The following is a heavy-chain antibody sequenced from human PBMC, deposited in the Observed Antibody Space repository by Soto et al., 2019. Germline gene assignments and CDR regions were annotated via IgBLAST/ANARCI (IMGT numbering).Heavy chain of an antibody. Sequence: QVPLVQSGAEVKKPGASVKVSCKASGYSFTGYGINWVRQAPGQGLQWLGRITTYNGATNYAQNFQGRVTMTTDTSTSTTCLQLSSLRSDDTAVSFWARGRGYSLMPVVDDAVDGWGQGTLVTVSS. CDR1: GYSFTGYG. D-gene: IGHD5-12*01. V-gene: IGHV1-18*04. CDR2: ITTYNGAT. J-gene: IGHJ3*01. CDR3: ARGRGYSLMPVVDDAVDG.